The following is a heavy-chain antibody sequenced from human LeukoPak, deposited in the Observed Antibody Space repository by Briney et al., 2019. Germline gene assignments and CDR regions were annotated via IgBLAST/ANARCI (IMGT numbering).Heavy chain of an antibody. Sequence: SETLSLTCTVSGGSISSYYWSWIRQPPGKGLEWIGYIYYSGSTNYNPSLKSRVTISVDTSKNQFSLKLSSVTAADTAVYHWARRGLVRAAFDIWGQGTMVTVSS. CDR2: IYYSGST. J-gene: IGHJ3*02. CDR1: GGSISSYY. D-gene: IGHD6-19*01. CDR3: ARRGLVRAAFDI. V-gene: IGHV4-59*08.